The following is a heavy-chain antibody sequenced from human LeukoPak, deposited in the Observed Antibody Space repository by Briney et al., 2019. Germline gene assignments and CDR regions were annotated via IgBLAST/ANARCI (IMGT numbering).Heavy chain of an antibody. CDR3: TKALTDSSSSYFDN. CDR2: ISWNSGSI. J-gene: IGHJ4*02. V-gene: IGHV3-9*03. Sequence: GGSLRLSCAASGFTFDDYGMHWVRQPPGKGLEWVAGISWNSGSIGYADSVKGRFTISRDNAKNSLYLQMNSLRAEDMALYYCTKALTDSSSSYFDNWGQGTLVTVSS. D-gene: IGHD6-6*01. CDR1: GFTFDDYG.